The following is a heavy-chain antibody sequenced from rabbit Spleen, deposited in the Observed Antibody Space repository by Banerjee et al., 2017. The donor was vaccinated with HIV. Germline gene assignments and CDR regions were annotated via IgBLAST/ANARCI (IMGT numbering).Heavy chain of an antibody. J-gene: IGHJ6*01. CDR1: GFDLSSHYY. D-gene: IGHD1-1*01. CDR3: ARDTSSSFSSYGMDL. Sequence: QEQLEESGGDLVKPGGSLTLTCTASGFDLSSHYYMSWVRQAPGKGLEWIACIYAGSSGSTYYASWAKGRFTISKTSSTTVTLQMTRLTAADTATYFCARDTSSSFSSYGMDLWGQGTLVTVS. V-gene: IGHV1S45*01. CDR2: IYAGSSGST.